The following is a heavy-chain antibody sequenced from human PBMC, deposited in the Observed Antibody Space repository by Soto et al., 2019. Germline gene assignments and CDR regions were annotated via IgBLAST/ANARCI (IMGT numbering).Heavy chain of an antibody. Sequence: EVQLVESGGGVVRPGGSLRLSCAASGFTFDDYGMSWVRQAPGKGLEWVSGINGNGGSTGYADSVKGRFTISRDNAKNTLYLQMNSLRAEDTALYHCARVYWSGGSCRPPQPSDYWGQGTLVTVSS. J-gene: IGHJ4*02. CDR2: INGNGGST. CDR1: GFTFDDYG. V-gene: IGHV3-20*01. CDR3: ARVYWSGGSCRPPQPSDY. D-gene: IGHD2-15*01.